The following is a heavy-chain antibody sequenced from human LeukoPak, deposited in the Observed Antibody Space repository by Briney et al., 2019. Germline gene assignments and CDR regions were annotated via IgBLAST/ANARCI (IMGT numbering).Heavy chain of an antibody. D-gene: IGHD6-6*01. CDR1: GFTFSHYA. V-gene: IGHV3-23*01. Sequence: GGSLRPSCAASGFTFSHYAMSWVRQAPGKGLEWISAIIDSGDDTYHADSVKGRFTISRDNSKNTLDLQMSSLRADDTAVYYCAKGSAAARPYYFDFWGQGTLVTVSS. CDR3: AKGSAAARPYYFDF. CDR2: IIDSGDDT. J-gene: IGHJ4*02.